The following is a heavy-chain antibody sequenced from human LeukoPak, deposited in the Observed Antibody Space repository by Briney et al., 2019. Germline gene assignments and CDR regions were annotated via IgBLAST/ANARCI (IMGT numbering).Heavy chain of an antibody. Sequence: GGSLRLSCAASGFTFDDYAMHWVRQAPGKGLEWVSLISGDGGSTYYADSVKGRFTISRDNSKNSLYLQMNSLRTEDTALCYCAKDILQAVAGTFTNWGQGTLVTVSS. CDR2: ISGDGGST. V-gene: IGHV3-43*02. D-gene: IGHD6-19*01. J-gene: IGHJ4*02. CDR3: AKDILQAVAGTFTN. CDR1: GFTFDDYA.